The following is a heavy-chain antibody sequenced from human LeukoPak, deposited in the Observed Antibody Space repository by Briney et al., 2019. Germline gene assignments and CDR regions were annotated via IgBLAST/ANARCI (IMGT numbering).Heavy chain of an antibody. CDR2: ITGNGGRA. CDR3: AKCPHYDDSGFYFDY. D-gene: IGHD3-22*01. Sequence: GGSLRLSCAASGFTFTNFAMNWVRQAPGKGLEWVSSITGNGGRAYYADSVKGRFTISRDNSMNTLHLQMNSLRAEDTAVYYCAKCPHYDDSGFYFDYWGQGALVTVSS. V-gene: IGHV3-23*01. CDR1: GFTFTNFA. J-gene: IGHJ4*02.